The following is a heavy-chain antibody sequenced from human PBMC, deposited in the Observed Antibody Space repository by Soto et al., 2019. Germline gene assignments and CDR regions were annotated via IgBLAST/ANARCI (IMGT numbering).Heavy chain of an antibody. CDR1: VYTFACYY. V-gene: IGHV1-2*02. Sequence: XSVKGSCKASVYTFACYYMHWVRQAPGQGLEWMGWINPNSGGTNYAQKFQGRVTMTRDTSISTAYMELSRLRSDDTAVYYCARREWELLGGYYYYGMDAWRQGTTVTVSS. CDR3: ARREWELLGGYYYYGMDA. D-gene: IGHD1-26*01. J-gene: IGHJ6*02. CDR2: INPNSGGT.